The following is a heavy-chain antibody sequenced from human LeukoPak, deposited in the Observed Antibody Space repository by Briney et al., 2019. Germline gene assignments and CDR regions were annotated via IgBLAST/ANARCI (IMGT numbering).Heavy chain of an antibody. CDR2: VSISSGTI. J-gene: IGHJ4*02. CDR3: ARAMSTFGGVRNYFDS. Sequence: GGCLRLSCAASGFTFSGHNMNWVRQAPGKGLEWISFVSISSGTIYYADSVNGRFRISRDNAKSSLDLEMNSLRAEDTAVYYCARAMSTFGGVRNYFDSWGQGTLVTVSS. D-gene: IGHD3-16*01. V-gene: IGHV3-48*04. CDR1: GFTFSGHN.